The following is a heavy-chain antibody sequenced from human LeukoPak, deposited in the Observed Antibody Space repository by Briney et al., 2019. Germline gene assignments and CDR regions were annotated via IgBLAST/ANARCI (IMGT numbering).Heavy chain of an antibody. J-gene: IGHJ4*02. Sequence: GGSPRLSCVASGFTFKTYHMNWVRQAPGKGLEWLSGITSGGSVIYYADSVKGRFTISRDDAMNSVFLQMSGLTVDDTAVYYCARKRLADLGDDTSFGGTPFDSWGQGTLVIVSS. CDR2: ITSGGSVI. V-gene: IGHV3-48*03. D-gene: IGHD3-16*01. CDR3: ARKRLADLGDDTSFGGTPFDS. CDR1: GFTFKTYH.